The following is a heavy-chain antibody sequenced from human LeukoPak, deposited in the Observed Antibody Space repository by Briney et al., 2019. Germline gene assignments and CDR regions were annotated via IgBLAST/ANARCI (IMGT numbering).Heavy chain of an antibody. D-gene: IGHD1-14*01. CDR3: ARAEPPYGGMDV. J-gene: IGHJ6*02. CDR1: GFTFSSYD. V-gene: IGHV3-13*01. Sequence: GGSLTLSCAASGFTFSSYDMHWVRQATGKGLEWFSDIGTAGDTYYPGSVKGRFTISKENAKNSLYLQMNSLRAGDTAVYYCARAEPPYGGMDVWGQGTTVTVSS. CDR2: IGTAGDT.